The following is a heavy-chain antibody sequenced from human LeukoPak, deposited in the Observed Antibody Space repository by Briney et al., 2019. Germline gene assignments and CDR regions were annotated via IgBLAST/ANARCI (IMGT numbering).Heavy chain of an antibody. CDR2: ITSGSTT. J-gene: IGHJ4*02. CDR1: GFTFSSYA. Sequence: GGSLRLSCAASGFTFSSYAMTWVRQAPGKGLEWVSTITSGSTTYYADSVKGRFTISRDNSKSTLYLQMNSLRAEDTAVYYCAKSPAGGVLSRYFDYWGQGTLVTVSS. V-gene: IGHV3-23*01. D-gene: IGHD3-16*01. CDR3: AKSPAGGVLSRYFDY.